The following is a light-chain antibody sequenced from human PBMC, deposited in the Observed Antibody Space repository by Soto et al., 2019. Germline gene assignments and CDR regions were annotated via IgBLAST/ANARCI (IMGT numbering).Light chain of an antibody. Sequence: SVVTPAAPGSGAPGPAIPISRPGNQIDVGGYNYVSWYQQHPGKAPKLMIYDVSNRPSGVSNRFSGSKSGNTASLTISGLQAEDEADYYCSSYTSSSTIFGTGTKVTVL. CDR2: DVS. CDR3: SSYTSSSTI. V-gene: IGLV2-14*01. CDR1: QIDVGGYNY. J-gene: IGLJ1*01.